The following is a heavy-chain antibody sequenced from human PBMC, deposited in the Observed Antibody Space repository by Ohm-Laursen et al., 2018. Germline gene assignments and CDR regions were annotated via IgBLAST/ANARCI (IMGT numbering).Heavy chain of an antibody. Sequence: SLRLSCSASGFTFSDYYMSWIRQAPGKGLEWVSCISSGGSCISYADSVKGRFTISRDNAKNSLSLLMNSLRAEDTAVYYCASFRYSGYRSFYHFYGIDIWGQGTTVTVSS. J-gene: IGHJ6*02. V-gene: IGHV3-11*01. CDR3: ASFRYSGYRSFYHFYGIDI. CDR1: GFTFSDYY. D-gene: IGHD5-12*01. CDR2: ISSGGSCI.